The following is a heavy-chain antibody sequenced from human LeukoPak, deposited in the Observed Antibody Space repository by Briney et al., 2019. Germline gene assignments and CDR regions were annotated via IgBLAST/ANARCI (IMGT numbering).Heavy chain of an antibody. CDR1: GYSFTSYW. CDR3: ARQYYDFWSGYYNWFDP. CDR2: IYPGDSDT. D-gene: IGHD3-3*01. Sequence: GESLKISCKGSGYSFTSYWIGWVRQMPGKGLEWMGIIYPGDSDTRYSPSFQGQVTISADKSISTAYLQWSSLKASDTAMYYCARQYYDFWSGYYNWFDPWGQGTLVTVSS. V-gene: IGHV5-51*01. J-gene: IGHJ5*02.